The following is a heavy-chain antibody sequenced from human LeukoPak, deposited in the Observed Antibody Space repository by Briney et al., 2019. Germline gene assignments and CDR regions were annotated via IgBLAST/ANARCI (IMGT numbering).Heavy chain of an antibody. D-gene: IGHD2-21*01. CDR3: AKDPYRVIVATGNYFDP. V-gene: IGHV3-15*07. CDR2: IKSKTDGGTT. CDR1: GFTFSNAW. Sequence: GGSLRLSCAASGFTFSNAWMNWVRQAPGKGLEWVGRIKSKTDGGTTDYAAPVKGRFTISRDDSKNTLYLQMDSLRGEDTAVYYCAKDPYRVIVATGNYFDPWGQGTLVTVSS. J-gene: IGHJ5*02.